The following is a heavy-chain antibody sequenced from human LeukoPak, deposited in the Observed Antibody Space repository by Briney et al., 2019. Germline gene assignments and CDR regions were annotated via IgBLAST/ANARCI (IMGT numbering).Heavy chain of an antibody. J-gene: IGHJ4*02. CDR3: ARLAYGGYERLDY. CDR1: GRSFSGYY. D-gene: IGHD5-12*01. V-gene: IGHV4-34*01. CDR2: INHSGST. Sequence: SETLSFTCAVYGRSFSGYYWSWIRRPPGKGLEWIGEINHSGSTNYNPSLKSRVTISVDTSKNQFSLKLSSVTAADTAVYYCARLAYGGYERLDYWGQGTLVTVSS.